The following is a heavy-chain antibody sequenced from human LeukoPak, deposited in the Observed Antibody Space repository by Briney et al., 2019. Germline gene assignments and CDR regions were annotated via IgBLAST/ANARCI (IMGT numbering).Heavy chain of an antibody. Sequence: PSETLSLTCAVYGGSFSGYYWSWIRQPPGKGLEWIGEINHSGSTNYNPSLKSRVTISVDTSKNQFSLKLSYVTAADTAVYYRARVPYSSGWYCFDYWGQGTLVTVSS. CDR3: ARVPYSSGWYCFDY. CDR1: GGSFSGYY. D-gene: IGHD6-19*01. V-gene: IGHV4-34*01. J-gene: IGHJ4*02. CDR2: INHSGST.